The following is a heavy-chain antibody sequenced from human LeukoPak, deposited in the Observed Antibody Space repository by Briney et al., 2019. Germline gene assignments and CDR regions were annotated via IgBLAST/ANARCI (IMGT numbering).Heavy chain of an antibody. Sequence: GGSLRLSCAASGFTFDDYAMHWVRQAPGKGLEWVSSISSSSSYIYYADSVKGRFTISRDNAKNSLYLQMNSLRAEDTAVYYCARVGAAAGEGDYWGQGTLVTVSS. CDR2: ISSSSSYI. CDR3: ARVGAAAGEGDY. CDR1: GFTFDDYA. V-gene: IGHV3-21*01. D-gene: IGHD6-13*01. J-gene: IGHJ4*02.